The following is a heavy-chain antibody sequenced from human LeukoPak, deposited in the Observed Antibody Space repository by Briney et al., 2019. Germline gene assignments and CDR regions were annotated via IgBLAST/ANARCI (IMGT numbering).Heavy chain of an antibody. CDR1: GFTFSSYA. V-gene: IGHV3-23*01. CDR2: ISGSGGST. Sequence: SGGSLRLSCAASGFTFSSYAMSWVRQAPGKGLEWVSAISGSGGSTYYADSVKGRFTISRDNSKNTLYLQMNSLRAEDTAVYYCAKTKWELPIYYFDYWGQGTLVTVSS. D-gene: IGHD1-26*01. CDR3: AKTKWELPIYYFDY. J-gene: IGHJ4*02.